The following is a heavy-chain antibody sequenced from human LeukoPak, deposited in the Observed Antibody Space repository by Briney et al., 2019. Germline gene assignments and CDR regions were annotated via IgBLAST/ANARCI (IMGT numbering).Heavy chain of an antibody. CDR3: ARDRDYYGSGSGNWFDP. V-gene: IGHV4-4*02. CDR1: GGSISSSNW. D-gene: IGHD3-10*01. CDR2: IYHSGST. Sequence: PSGTLSLTCAVSGGSISSSNWGSWVRQPPGKGLEWIGKIYHSGSTNYNPSLKSRFTISVDKSKNQFSLKLSSVTAADTAVYYCARDRDYYGSGSGNWFDPWGQGTLVTVSS. J-gene: IGHJ5*02.